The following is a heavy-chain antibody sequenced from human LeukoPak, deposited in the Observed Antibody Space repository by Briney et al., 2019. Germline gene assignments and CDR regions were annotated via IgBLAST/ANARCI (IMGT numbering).Heavy chain of an antibody. D-gene: IGHD3-22*01. V-gene: IGHV3-7*01. CDR1: GFTFSSYW. J-gene: IGHJ6*02. CDR2: IKQDGSEK. Sequence: GGSLRLSCAASGFTFSSYWMSWVRQAPGKGLEGVANIKQDGSEKYYVDSVKGRFTISRDNAKNSLYLQMNSLRAEDTAVYYCARDGPSPLYYYDSSGYYYPPHYYYYYGMDVWGQGTTVTVSS. CDR3: ARDGPSPLYYYDSSGYYYPPHYYYYYGMDV.